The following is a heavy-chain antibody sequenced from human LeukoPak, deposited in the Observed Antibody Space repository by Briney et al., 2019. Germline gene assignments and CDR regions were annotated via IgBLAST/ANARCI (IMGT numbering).Heavy chain of an antibody. CDR2: ISAYNGNT. D-gene: IGHD3-3*01. J-gene: IGHJ6*03. V-gene: IGHV1-18*01. CDR1: GYTFTSYG. CDR3: ARVRYYYYMDV. Sequence: ASVKVSCKASGYTFTSYGISWVRQAPGQGLEWMGWISAYNGNTNYAQKLQGRVTMTTDTSTSTACMELRSLRSDDTAVYYCARVRYYYYMDVWGKGTTVTVSS.